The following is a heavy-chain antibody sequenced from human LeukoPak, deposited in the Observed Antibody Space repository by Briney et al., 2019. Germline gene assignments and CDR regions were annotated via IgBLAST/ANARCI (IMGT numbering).Heavy chain of an antibody. J-gene: IGHJ4*02. CDR3: AKARGSGWFIFDY. Sequence: GGSLRLSCAASGFTFSSYGMSWVRQAPGKGLEWVSGISGSGDNTYYADSVKRRFTISRDNSKNTLYLQMNSLTAEDTAVYYCAKARGSGWFIFDYWGQGTLVTVSS. D-gene: IGHD6-19*01. CDR2: ISGSGDNT. CDR1: GFTFSSYG. V-gene: IGHV3-23*01.